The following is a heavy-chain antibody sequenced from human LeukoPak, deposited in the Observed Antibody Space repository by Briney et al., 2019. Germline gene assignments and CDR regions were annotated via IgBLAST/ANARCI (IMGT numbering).Heavy chain of an antibody. J-gene: IGHJ6*03. CDR3: ARDRYCSSTSCYTLPNMDV. Sequence: ASVKVSCKASGYTFTSYDINWVRQATGQGLEWMGWINPNSGGTNYAQKFQGRVTMTRDTSISTAYMELSRLRSDDTAVYYCARDRYCSSTSCYTLPNMDVWGKGTTATVSS. CDR2: INPNSGGT. D-gene: IGHD2-2*02. CDR1: GYTFTSYD. V-gene: IGHV1-2*02.